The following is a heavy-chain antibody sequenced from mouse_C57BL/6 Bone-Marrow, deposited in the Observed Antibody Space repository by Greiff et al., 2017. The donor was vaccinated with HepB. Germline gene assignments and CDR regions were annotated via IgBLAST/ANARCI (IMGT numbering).Heavy chain of an antibody. CDR1: GFTFSSYT. J-gene: IGHJ3*01. V-gene: IGHV5-9*01. CDR3: ARHIAAWFAY. CDR2: ISGGGGNT. D-gene: IGHD1-1*01. Sequence: EVKVVESGGGLVKPGGSLKLSCAASGFTFSSYTMSWVRQTPEKRLEWVATISGGGGNTYYPDSVKGRFTISRDNAKNTLYLQMSSLRSEDTALYYCARHIAAWFAYWGQGTLVTVSA.